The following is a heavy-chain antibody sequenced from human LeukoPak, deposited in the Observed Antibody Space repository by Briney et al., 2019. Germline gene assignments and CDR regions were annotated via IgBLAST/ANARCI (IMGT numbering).Heavy chain of an antibody. D-gene: IGHD3-3*01. V-gene: IGHV3-48*01. Sequence: GGSLRLSCAASGFTFSNYGMSWLRQAPGKGLEWVSYISSSSSTIYYADSVKGRFTISRDNAKNSLYLQMNSLRAEDTAVYYCARASLTIFGVVTAPDYWGQGALVTVSS. CDR3: ARASLTIFGVVTAPDY. J-gene: IGHJ4*02. CDR2: ISSSSSTI. CDR1: GFTFSNYG.